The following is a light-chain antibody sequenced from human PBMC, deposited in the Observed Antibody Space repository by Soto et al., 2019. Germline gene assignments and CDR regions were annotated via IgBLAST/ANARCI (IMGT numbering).Light chain of an antibody. V-gene: IGKV3-20*01. Sequence: EIVLTHSPGTLSLSPGEIATLSCGASQSVSSSYLAWYQQKPGQAPRLLIYGASSRATGIPGRFSGSGSGTDFTLTISRLEPEDFAVYYCQQYGRSPFTFGPGTKVDIK. CDR1: QSVSSSY. J-gene: IGKJ3*01. CDR2: GAS. CDR3: QQYGRSPFT.